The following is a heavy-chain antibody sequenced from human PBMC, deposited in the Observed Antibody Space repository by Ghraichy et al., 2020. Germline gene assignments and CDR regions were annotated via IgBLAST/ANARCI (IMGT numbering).Heavy chain of an antibody. Sequence: GSLRLSCAASGFTFSSYSMNWVRQAPGKGLEWVSSTDSSGTYTYYADSVKGRFTISRDNAKNSLYLQMNSLRAEDTAVYYCASESGPFDSWGQGTLVTVSS. D-gene: IGHD3-3*01. V-gene: IGHV3-21*01. CDR3: ASESGPFDS. CDR1: GFTFSSYS. CDR2: TDSSGTYT. J-gene: IGHJ4*02.